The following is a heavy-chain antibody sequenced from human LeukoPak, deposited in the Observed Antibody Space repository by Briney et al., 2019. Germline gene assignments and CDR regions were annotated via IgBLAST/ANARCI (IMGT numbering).Heavy chain of an antibody. CDR3: ASRYSPFDF. Sequence: GGSLRLSWAASGFTFSDYYMSWIRQAPGKGLEGVSYISSSGSSTYYADSVKGRFTISRDNAKNSLYLQMNSLRVEDTAVYYCASRYSPFDFWGQGTLVTVSS. CDR2: ISSSGSST. V-gene: IGHV3-11*04. D-gene: IGHD5-18*01. J-gene: IGHJ4*02. CDR1: GFTFSDYY.